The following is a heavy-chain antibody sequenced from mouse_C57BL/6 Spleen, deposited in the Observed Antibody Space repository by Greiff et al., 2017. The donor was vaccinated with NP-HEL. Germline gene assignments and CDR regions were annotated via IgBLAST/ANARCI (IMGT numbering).Heavy chain of an antibody. CDR3: ARGAMVTTHYYAMDY. CDR1: GYTFTDYS. CDR2: INPYNGGS. Sequence: EVQLQQSGPVLVKPGASVKMSCKASGYTFTDYSMNWVKQSHGKSLEWIGVINPYNGGSSYNQKFKGKATLTVDKSSSTAYMELNSLTSEDSAVYYSARGAMVTTHYYAMDYWGQGTSVTVSS. V-gene: IGHV1-19*01. D-gene: IGHD2-2*01. J-gene: IGHJ4*01.